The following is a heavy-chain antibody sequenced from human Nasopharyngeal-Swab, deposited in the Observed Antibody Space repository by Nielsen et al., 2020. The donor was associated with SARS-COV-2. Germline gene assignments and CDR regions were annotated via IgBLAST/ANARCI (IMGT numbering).Heavy chain of an antibody. CDR2: ISGSGGNT. Sequence: GESLKISCAASGFPFSSYAMSWVRQAPGKGLEWVSGISGSGGNTYYTDSVKGRFTISRDNSKNILYLQMNSLRVEDTGLYYCAKGNNWNSFDFWGQGTLVTVSP. J-gene: IGHJ4*02. D-gene: IGHD5-24*01. CDR3: AKGNNWNSFDF. CDR1: GFPFSSYA. V-gene: IGHV3-23*01.